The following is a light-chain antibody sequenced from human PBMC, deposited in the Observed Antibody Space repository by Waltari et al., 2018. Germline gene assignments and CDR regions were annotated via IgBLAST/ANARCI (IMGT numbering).Light chain of an antibody. V-gene: IGKV1-13*02. CDR3: QHFNSYPPWT. CDR2: DAS. J-gene: IGKJ2*01. CDR1: QDISNA. Sequence: AVQVTQSPSALSASGGDRVSITCRASQDISNALAWYQQKAGKPPKLLIYDASTLESGVPSKFSGSGSGTYFTLTISSLQPEDFATYYCQHFNSYPPWTFGQGTNLEI.